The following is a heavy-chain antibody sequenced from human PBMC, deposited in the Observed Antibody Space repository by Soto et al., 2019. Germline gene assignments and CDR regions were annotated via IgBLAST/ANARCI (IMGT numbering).Heavy chain of an antibody. CDR3: ARSAYGSGDDNDY. V-gene: IGHV3-74*01. CDR2: INGDGSRT. CDR1: GFIFSSYW. J-gene: IGHJ4*02. D-gene: IGHD3-10*01. Sequence: EVQLVESGGGLVQPGGSLRLSCTASGFIFSSYWMHWVRQVPGKGLVWVSRINGDGSRTSYADSVKGRLTISRDNXKNTLYLEMNSLRAEDTAVYYCARSAYGSGDDNDYWGQGIPVTVSS.